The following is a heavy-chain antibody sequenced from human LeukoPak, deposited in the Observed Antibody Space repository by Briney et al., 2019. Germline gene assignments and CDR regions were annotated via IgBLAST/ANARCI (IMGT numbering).Heavy chain of an antibody. CDR3: ASVPGIAAAGTSEAGFGWFDP. J-gene: IGHJ5*02. CDR1: GYTFTSYA. D-gene: IGHD6-13*01. V-gene: IGHV1-2*02. CDR2: INPNSGGT. Sequence: ASVKVSCKASGYTFTSYAMNWVRQAPGQGLEWMGWINPNSGGTNYAQKFQGRVTMTRDTSISTAYMELSRLRSDDTAVYYCASVPGIAAAGTSEAGFGWFDPWGQGTLVTVSS.